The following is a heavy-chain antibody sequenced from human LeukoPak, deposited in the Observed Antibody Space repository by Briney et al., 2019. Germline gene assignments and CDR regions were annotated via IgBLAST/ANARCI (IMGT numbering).Heavy chain of an antibody. D-gene: IGHD3-10*01. CDR2: IYPGDSDT. Sequence: GASLKISCKGSGYSFTSYWIGWVRQMPGKGLGWMGIIYPGDSDTRYSPSFEGQVTISADKSISTAYLQWSSLKASDTAMYYCARHGGPIGTMASYGMDVWGQGTTVTVSS. J-gene: IGHJ6*02. CDR1: GYSFTSYW. V-gene: IGHV5-51*01. CDR3: ARHGGPIGTMASYGMDV.